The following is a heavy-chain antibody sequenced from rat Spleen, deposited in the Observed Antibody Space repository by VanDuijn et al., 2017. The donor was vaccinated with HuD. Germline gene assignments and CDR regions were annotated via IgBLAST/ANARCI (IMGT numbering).Heavy chain of an antibody. D-gene: IGHD1-2*01. V-gene: IGHV2S54*01. CDR3: ARADYSTYILFDY. CDR2: IWGNGNT. Sequence: QVQLKESGPGLVQPSQTLSLTCSVSGFSLTGNNIYWVRQPPGKGLEWMGRIWGNGNTIYNSALNSRLSISRDTSNSQVFLKMNSLQTEDIGTYYCARADYSTYILFDYWGQGVMVTVSS. J-gene: IGHJ2*01. CDR1: GFSLTGNN.